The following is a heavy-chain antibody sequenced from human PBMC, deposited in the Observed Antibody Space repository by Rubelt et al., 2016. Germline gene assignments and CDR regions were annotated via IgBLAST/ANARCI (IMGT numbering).Heavy chain of an antibody. CDR1: GFTVSSNY. D-gene: IGHD3-22*01. Sequence: VQLVESGGGLVQPGGSLRLSCAASGFTVSSNYMSWVRQAPGKGLEWIGEINHSGSTNYNPSLKSRVTISVDTSKNQFSLKLSSVTAADTAVYYCARGKEGLGVTMMDYWGQGTLVTVSS. CDR2: INHSGST. CDR3: ARGKEGLGVTMMDY. J-gene: IGHJ4*02. V-gene: IGHV4-34*01.